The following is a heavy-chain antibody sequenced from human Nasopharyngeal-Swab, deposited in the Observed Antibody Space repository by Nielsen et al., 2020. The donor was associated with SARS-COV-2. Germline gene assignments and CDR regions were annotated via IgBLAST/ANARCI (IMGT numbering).Heavy chain of an antibody. CDR1: GFTFSSYW. CDR3: ARDYYYDTKYYYYGMDV. V-gene: IGHV3-74*01. CDR2: IHIDGSST. J-gene: IGHJ6*02. D-gene: IGHD3-22*01. Sequence: GGSLRLSCTASGFTFSSYWMHWVRQAPGKGLVWVSRIHIDGSSTSYGDSVKGRFTISRDDAKNTLYLQMNSLRTEDTAVYYCARDYYYDTKYYYYGMDVWGQGTTVTVSS.